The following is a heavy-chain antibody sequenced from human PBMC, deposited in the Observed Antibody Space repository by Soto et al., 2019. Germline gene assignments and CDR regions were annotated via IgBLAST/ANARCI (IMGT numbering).Heavy chain of an antibody. V-gene: IGHV3-33*01. CDR1: GFTFSSDG. CDR3: ARDQLHRSGGSWTGAFDI. D-gene: IGHD2-15*01. CDR2: IWYDGSNK. J-gene: IGHJ3*02. Sequence: GGSLRLSCAASGFTFSSDGMHWVRQAPGKGLEWVAVIWYDGSNKYYAGSVKGRFTISRDNSKNTLYLQMNSLRAEDTAVYYCARDQLHRSGGSWTGAFDIWGQGTMVTVSS.